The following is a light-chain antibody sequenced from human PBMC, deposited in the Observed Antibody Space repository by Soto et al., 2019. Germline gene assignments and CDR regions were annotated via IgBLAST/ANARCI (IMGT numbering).Light chain of an antibody. CDR1: QSVRIN. CDR2: DTS. J-gene: IGKJ5*01. Sequence: IVMTPPPDTLPVSPGVSTHLSCRASQSVRINLAWYQQKPGQAPRLLIYDTSTRATGIPARFSGSGSGTEFALTISSLQSEDFAVYYCQQYNNWPPSTFGQGTRLDIK. V-gene: IGKV3-15*01. CDR3: QQYNNWPPST.